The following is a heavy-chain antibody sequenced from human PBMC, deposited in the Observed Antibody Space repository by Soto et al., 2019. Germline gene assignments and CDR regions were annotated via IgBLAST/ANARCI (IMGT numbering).Heavy chain of an antibody. Sequence: SETLSLTCTVSGGSISRYYWSWIRQPPGKGLEWIGYIYYSGSTNYNPSLKSRVTISVDTSKNQFSLKLSSVTAADTAVYYCAGTSIAAPIHIFDYWGQGTLVTVSS. D-gene: IGHD6-6*01. V-gene: IGHV4-59*01. CDR2: IYYSGST. J-gene: IGHJ4*02. CDR3: AGTSIAAPIHIFDY. CDR1: GGSISRYY.